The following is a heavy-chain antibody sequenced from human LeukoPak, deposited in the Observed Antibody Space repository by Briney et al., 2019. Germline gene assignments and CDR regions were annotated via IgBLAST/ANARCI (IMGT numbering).Heavy chain of an antibody. CDR3: ARRQGTTLNFDY. CDR1: GYTFSSYG. Sequence: GAPVKVSCKASGYTFSSYGFSWVRQAPGQGLEWMGWINAYNGNTNYAQNLQGRVTMTTDTSTSTAYMELRSLRSDDTAVYYCARRQGTTLNFDYWGQGTLVTVSS. V-gene: IGHV1-18*01. J-gene: IGHJ4*02. D-gene: IGHD1-1*01. CDR2: INAYNGNT.